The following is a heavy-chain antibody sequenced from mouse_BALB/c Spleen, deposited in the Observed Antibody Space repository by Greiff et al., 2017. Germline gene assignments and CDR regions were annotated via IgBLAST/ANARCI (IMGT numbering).Heavy chain of an antibody. CDR1: GYTFTSYW. CDR3: TRSEALLLKAMDY. J-gene: IGHJ4*01. D-gene: IGHD2-10*01. CDR2: IYPSDSYT. V-gene: IGHV1-69*02. Sequence: QVQLKQPGAELVRPGASVKLSCKASGYTFTSYWINWVKQRPGQGLEWIGNIYPSDSYTNYNQKFKDKATLTVDKSSSTAYMQLSSPTSEDSAVYYCTRSEALLLKAMDYWGQGTSVTVSS.